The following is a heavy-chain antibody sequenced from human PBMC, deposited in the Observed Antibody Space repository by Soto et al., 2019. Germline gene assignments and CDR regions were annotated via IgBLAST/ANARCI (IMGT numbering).Heavy chain of an antibody. CDR3: AKDAPGGWTPRNWFDP. V-gene: IGHV3-30*18. CDR2: ITYDGRNE. CDR1: GFTFSSYG. D-gene: IGHD6-19*01. Sequence: QVQLVESGGGVVQPGRSLRLSCAASGFTFSSYGMHWVRQAPGKGLEWVAVITYDGRNEYYADSVKGRFTISRDNSKNTLYLQMNSLRNEDSDVYYCAKDAPGGWTPRNWFDPWGQGTLVTVSS. J-gene: IGHJ5*02.